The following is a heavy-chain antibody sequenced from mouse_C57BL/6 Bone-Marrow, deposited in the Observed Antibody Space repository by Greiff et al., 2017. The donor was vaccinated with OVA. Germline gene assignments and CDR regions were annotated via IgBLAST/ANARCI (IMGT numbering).Heavy chain of an antibody. Sequence: QVQLKESGAELMKPGASVKLSCKATGYTFTGYWIEWVKQRPGHGLEWIGEILPGSGSTNYNEKFKGKATFTADTSSNTAYMQLSSLTTEDSAIYYCAIRDYYGSSYLYYFDYWGQGTTLTVSS. J-gene: IGHJ2*01. V-gene: IGHV1-9*01. CDR1: GYTFTGYW. CDR2: ILPGSGST. D-gene: IGHD1-1*01. CDR3: AIRDYYGSSYLYYFDY.